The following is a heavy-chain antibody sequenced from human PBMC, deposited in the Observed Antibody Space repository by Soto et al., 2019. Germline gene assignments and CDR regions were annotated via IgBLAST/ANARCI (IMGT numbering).Heavy chain of an antibody. V-gene: IGHV4-59*08. CDR1: GGSICNYY. CDR3: ARQGFGALHGLVDV. CDR2: VHDSWGA. Sequence: QVPLQESGPGLVKPSETLSLSCTVSGGSICNYYWSWFRQTPGKGLEWIGYVHDSWGANYNPSLKSRFATSLASPKSHFPLKLPSVNATDTAVYYCARQGFGALHGLVDVWCKGTKVTVSS. D-gene: IGHD3-10*01. J-gene: IGHJ6*04.